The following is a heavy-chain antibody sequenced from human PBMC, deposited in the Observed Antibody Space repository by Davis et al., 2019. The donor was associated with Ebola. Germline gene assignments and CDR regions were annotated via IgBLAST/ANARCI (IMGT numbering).Heavy chain of an antibody. D-gene: IGHD3-22*01. CDR1: GFTFSSYS. CDR3: AREAYYYDSSGYSYYFDY. Sequence: PGGSLRLSCAASGFTFSSYSMNWVRQAPGKGLEWVSSISSSSSYIYYADSVKGRFTISRDHAKNSLYLQMNSLRAEDTAVYYCAREAYYYDSSGYSYYFDYWGQGTLVTVSS. CDR2: ISSSSSYI. J-gene: IGHJ4*02. V-gene: IGHV3-21*01.